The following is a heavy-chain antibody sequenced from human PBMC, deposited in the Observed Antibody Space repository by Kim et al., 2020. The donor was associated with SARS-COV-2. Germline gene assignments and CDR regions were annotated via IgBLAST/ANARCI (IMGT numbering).Heavy chain of an antibody. D-gene: IGHD2-21*02. V-gene: IGHV3-23*01. CDR1: GFTFSSYG. CDR2: IIDSGSSA. Sequence: GGSLRLSCVASGFTFSSYGMSWVRQAPGKGLEWVSGIIDSGSSANYIDSVKGRFTISRDNSKNTVYLQMNSLRVEDMAVYYGGKCSGGHCRDYYFEYWGQATLVTVTA. CDR3: GKCSGGHCRDYYFEY. J-gene: IGHJ4*02.